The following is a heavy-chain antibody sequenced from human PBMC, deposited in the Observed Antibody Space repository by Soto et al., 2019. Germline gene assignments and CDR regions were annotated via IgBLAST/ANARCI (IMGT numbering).Heavy chain of an antibody. D-gene: IGHD6-19*01. CDR2: ITYSSTTI. J-gene: IGHJ4*02. CDR3: ARAGLAPFDY. V-gene: IGHV3-48*02. Sequence: EVQLVESGGGLVQPGGSLRLSCAASGFTFSNYNMNWVRQTPGKGLEWVSYITYSSTTISYADSVNGRFTISRDNAKNSLYLQMNSLRDEDTAVYYCARAGLAPFDYGGQGTLVTVSS. CDR1: GFTFSNYN.